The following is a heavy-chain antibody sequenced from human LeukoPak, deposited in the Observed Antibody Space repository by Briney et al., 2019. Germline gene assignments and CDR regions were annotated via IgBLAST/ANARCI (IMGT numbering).Heavy chain of an antibody. J-gene: IGHJ6*03. CDR1: GDSVGSGSYY. CDR3: ARGRTADYYQYYMDV. Sequence: SETLSLTCTVSGDSVGSGSYYWTWIRQTAGKGLEWIGRIYISGTTNYNPSLNSRVTISLDTSKNQFSLKLSSVSAADTAVYYCARGRTADYYQYYMDVWGKGTTVTVSS. D-gene: IGHD5-18*01. V-gene: IGHV4-61*02. CDR2: IYISGTT.